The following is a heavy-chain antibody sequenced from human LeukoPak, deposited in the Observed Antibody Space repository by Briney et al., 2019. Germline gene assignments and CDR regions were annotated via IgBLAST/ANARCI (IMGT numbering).Heavy chain of an antibody. Sequence: SETLSLTCTVSGYSISSGYYWSWIRQPPGKGLEWIGEINHSGSTNYSPSLKSRVTISVDTSKNQFSLKLSSVTAADTAVYYCARRRSTSSTMVRGVIRSSGYYYMDVWGKGTTVTISS. CDR1: GYSISSGYY. D-gene: IGHD3-10*01. V-gene: IGHV4-38-2*02. CDR3: ARRRSTSSTMVRGVIRSSGYYYMDV. CDR2: INHSGST. J-gene: IGHJ6*03.